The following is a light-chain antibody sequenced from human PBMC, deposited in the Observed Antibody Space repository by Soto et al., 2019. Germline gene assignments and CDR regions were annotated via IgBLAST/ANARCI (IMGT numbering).Light chain of an antibody. V-gene: IGKV3-15*01. CDR3: QQYNNWPRT. J-gene: IGKJ1*01. CDR2: GAS. CDR1: QSVSSN. Sequence: EMVMTQSPATLSVSPGERATLSCRASQSVSSNLAWYQQKPGQAPRLLIYGASTRATGIPARFSGSGSGTGITLTISSLQSEDFAVYYCQQYNNWPRTFGQGTKVDIK.